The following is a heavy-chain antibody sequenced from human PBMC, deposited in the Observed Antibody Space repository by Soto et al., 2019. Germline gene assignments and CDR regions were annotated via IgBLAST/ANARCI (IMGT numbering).Heavy chain of an antibody. D-gene: IGHD2-21*02. Sequence: QITLKESGPTLVKPTQTLTLTCTFSAFSLSTGGVGVGWIRQPPGKALEWLALIYLDDDKRYSPSLRSRLTITKDNSKNQVFLQMTNMDPVDTATYYCIQSRCGGDCLQSYASYYYYGMDVWGQGTTVTVSS. CDR2: IYLDDDK. CDR3: IQSRCGGDCLQSYASYYYYGMDV. CDR1: AFSLSTGGVG. V-gene: IGHV2-5*02. J-gene: IGHJ6*02.